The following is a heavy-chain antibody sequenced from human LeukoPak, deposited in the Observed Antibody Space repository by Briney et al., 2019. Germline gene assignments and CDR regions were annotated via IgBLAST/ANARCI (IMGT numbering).Heavy chain of an antibody. D-gene: IGHD4-17*01. Sequence: PSETLSLTCTVSGGSISSSSYYWGWIRQPPGKGLEWIGSIYYSGSTNYNPSLKSRVTISVDTSKNQFSLKLSSVTAADTAMYYCARTPSHDYGDYTFDYWGQGTLVTVSS. CDR1: GGSISSSSYY. CDR3: ARTPSHDYGDYTFDY. CDR2: IYYSGST. J-gene: IGHJ4*02. V-gene: IGHV4-39*07.